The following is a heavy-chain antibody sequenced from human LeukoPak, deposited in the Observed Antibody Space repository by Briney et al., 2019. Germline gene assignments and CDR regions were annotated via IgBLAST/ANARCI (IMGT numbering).Heavy chain of an antibody. CDR3: ARGGWSEGHY. J-gene: IGHJ4*02. CDR1: GGSISSYY. CDR2: INHSGST. V-gene: IGHV4-34*01. Sequence: PSETLSLTCTVSGGSISSYYWSWIRQPPGKGLEWIGEINHSGSTNYNPSLKSRVTISVDTSKNQFSLKLSSVTAADTAVYYCARGGWSEGHYWGQGTLVTVSS. D-gene: IGHD2-15*01.